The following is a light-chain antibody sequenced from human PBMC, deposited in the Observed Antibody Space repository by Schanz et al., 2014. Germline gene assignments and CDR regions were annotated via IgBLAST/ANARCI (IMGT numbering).Light chain of an antibody. Sequence: EIVMTQSPATLSVSPGERATLSCRASQSVSSNLAWYQQKPGQAPRLLIYGASNRATGIPARFSGSGSGPEFTLTISRLEPEDFAVYYCQQYGSSPGTFGQGTKVEIK. V-gene: IGKV3D-15*02. CDR1: QSVSSN. CDR2: GAS. J-gene: IGKJ1*01. CDR3: QQYGSSPGT.